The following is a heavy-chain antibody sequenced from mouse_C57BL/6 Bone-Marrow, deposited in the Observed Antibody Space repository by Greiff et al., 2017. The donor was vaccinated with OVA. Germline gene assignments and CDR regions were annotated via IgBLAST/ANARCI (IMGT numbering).Heavy chain of an antibody. CDR2: ISYDGSN. J-gene: IGHJ3*01. CDR1: GYSITSGYY. V-gene: IGHV3-6*01. D-gene: IGHD2-5*01. Sequence: EVQVVESGPGLVKPSQSLSLTCSVTGYSITSGYYWNWIRQFPGNKLEWMGYISYDGSNNYNPSLKNRISITLDTSKNQFFLKLNSVTTEDTATYYCARAGSNYPFAYWGQGTLVTVSA. CDR3: ARAGSNYPFAY.